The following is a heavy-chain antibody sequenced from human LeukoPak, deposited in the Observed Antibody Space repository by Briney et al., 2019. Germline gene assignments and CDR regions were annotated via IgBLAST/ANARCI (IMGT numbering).Heavy chain of an antibody. D-gene: IGHD3-16*01. V-gene: IGHV3-74*01. CDR3: TRGLGEHGGVSDR. CDR1: GFTFRSYW. Sequence: GGSLRLSCAASGFTFRSYWMHWVRQAPGKGLVWVSRINSDGSSTTYADSVKGRFTISRDNAKDSVYLQMNSLRAEDTAVYYCTRGLGEHGGVSDRWGQGTLVIVS. CDR2: INSDGSST. J-gene: IGHJ5*02.